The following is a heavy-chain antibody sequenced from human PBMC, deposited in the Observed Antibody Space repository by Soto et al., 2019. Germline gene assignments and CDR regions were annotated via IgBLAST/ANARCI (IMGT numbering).Heavy chain of an antibody. D-gene: IGHD2-15*01. V-gene: IGHV4-34*01. Sequence: QVQLHQWGAGLLKPSETLSLACAVYGGSFRSYFWSWIRQSPGKGLEWIGEINHSGTANYNPSLGSRVTISVDKSKKQFSLKLNSVSAADTAVYYCARVSRGYYDSWGQGTLVTVSS. CDR2: INHSGTA. J-gene: IGHJ4*02. CDR3: ARVSRGYYDS. CDR1: GGSFRSYF.